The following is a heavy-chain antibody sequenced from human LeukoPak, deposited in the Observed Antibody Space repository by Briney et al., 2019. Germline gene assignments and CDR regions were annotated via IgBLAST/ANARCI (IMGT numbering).Heavy chain of an antibody. CDR2: IDPNSGGT. V-gene: IGHV1-2*02. D-gene: IGHD6-19*01. J-gene: IGHJ4*02. CDR1: GYTFTGYY. CDR3: ARDNLAGTWHDY. Sequence: ASVKVSCKASGYTFTGYYMHWVRQAPGQGLKWMGWIDPNSGGTNYAQKFQGRVTMTRDTSISTAYMELSRLRSDDTAVYYCARDNLAGTWHDYWGQGTLVTVSS.